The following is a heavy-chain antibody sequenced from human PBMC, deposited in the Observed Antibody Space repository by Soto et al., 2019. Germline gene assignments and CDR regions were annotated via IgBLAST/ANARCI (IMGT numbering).Heavy chain of an antibody. CDR2: TYYRSKRYN. V-gene: IGHV6-1*01. J-gene: IGHJ4*02. CDR3: ARAGEGFSTAVTGFDF. D-gene: IGHD2-21*02. CDR1: GDSVXSYRAA. Sequence: SLELNCAISGDSVXSYRAACNWIRQSPSRGLEWLGKTYYRSKRYNDYAVFVKSRMTINPDPSNNQFSLQLNSVTHEDTAVYYCARAGEGFSTAVTGFDFWGQVTLVTVSS.